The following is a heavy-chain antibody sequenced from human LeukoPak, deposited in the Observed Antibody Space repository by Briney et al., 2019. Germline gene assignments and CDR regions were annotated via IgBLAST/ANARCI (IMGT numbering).Heavy chain of an antibody. Sequence: ASVKVSCKASGYTFTSYGISWVRQAPGQGLEWMGWISAYNGNTNYAQKLQGRVTMTTDTSTSTAYMELRSLRSDDTAVYYCASGYSSVYYYYYMDVWGKGTTVTVSS. J-gene: IGHJ6*03. CDR3: ASGYSSVYYYYYMDV. CDR1: GYTFTSYG. V-gene: IGHV1-18*01. D-gene: IGHD5-18*01. CDR2: ISAYNGNT.